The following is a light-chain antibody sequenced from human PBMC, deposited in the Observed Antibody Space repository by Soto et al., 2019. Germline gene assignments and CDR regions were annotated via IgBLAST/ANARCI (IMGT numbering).Light chain of an antibody. V-gene: IGKV3-20*01. Sequence: EIVLTQSPGTLSLSPGERATLSCRASQSVSSRLAWYQQKPGQAPRLLISGASSRATGIPDRFSGSGSGTDFTLTISRVEPEDFALYYCQQYVTSAITFGQGTRLEIK. J-gene: IGKJ5*01. CDR3: QQYVTSAIT. CDR2: GAS. CDR1: QSVSSR.